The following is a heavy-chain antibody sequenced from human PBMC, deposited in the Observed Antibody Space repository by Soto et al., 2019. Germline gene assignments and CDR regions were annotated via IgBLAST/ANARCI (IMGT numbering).Heavy chain of an antibody. V-gene: IGHV1-18*01. CDR3: ARQGSWPYYYYGLDV. CDR2: ISTYNGDT. Sequence: QVQLVQSAPEVKKPGASVKVSCEASGYTFTTSGISWVRQAPGQGLEWMGWISTYNGDTNSAQKFQGRVTMTADTSTGTVYMELMSLKSDDTAVYYCARQGSWPYYYYGLDVWGQGTTVTVSS. J-gene: IGHJ6*02. D-gene: IGHD1-26*01. CDR1: GYTFTTSG.